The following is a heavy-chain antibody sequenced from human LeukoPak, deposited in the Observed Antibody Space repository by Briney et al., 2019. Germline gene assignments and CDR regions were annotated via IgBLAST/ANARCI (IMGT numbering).Heavy chain of an antibody. V-gene: IGHV4-59*01. Sequence: SETLSLTCTVSGGSISSYYWSWLRQPPGKGLEWIGYIYYSGSTNYNPSLKRRVTISVHTSKNQFSLKLRSVTAADTAVYYCARTTEGYVRGPGYSYYYYMDVWGKGTTVTISS. J-gene: IGHJ6*03. CDR1: GGSISSYY. CDR2: IYYSGST. CDR3: ARTTEGYVRGPGYSYYYYMDV. D-gene: IGHD5-12*01.